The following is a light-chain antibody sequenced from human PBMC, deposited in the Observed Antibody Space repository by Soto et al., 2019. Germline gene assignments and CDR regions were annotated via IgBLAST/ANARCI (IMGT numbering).Light chain of an antibody. CDR3: QSYDSSLSGYV. CDR2: GNS. CDR1: SSNIGAGYD. Sequence: VLTQPPSVSGAPGQRVTISCTGSSSNIGAGYDVHWYQQLPGTAPKLLIYGNSNRTSGVPDRFSGSKSGTSASLAITGLQAEDEADYYCQSYDSSLSGYVFGTGTKLTVL. J-gene: IGLJ1*01. V-gene: IGLV1-40*01.